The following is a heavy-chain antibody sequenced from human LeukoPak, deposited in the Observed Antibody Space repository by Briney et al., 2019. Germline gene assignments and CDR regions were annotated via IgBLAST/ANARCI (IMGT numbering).Heavy chain of an antibody. V-gene: IGHV4-34*01. J-gene: IGHJ4*02. CDR2: IKHSGST. Sequence: SETLSLTCAVYGGSFSGYYWSWIRQPPGKGLEWIGEIKHSGSTNYNPSLKSRVTISVDTSKNQFSLKLSSVTAADTAVYYCASLYCSSTSCWIDYWGQGTLVTVSS. CDR1: GGSFSGYY. D-gene: IGHD2-2*01. CDR3: ASLYCSSTSCWIDY.